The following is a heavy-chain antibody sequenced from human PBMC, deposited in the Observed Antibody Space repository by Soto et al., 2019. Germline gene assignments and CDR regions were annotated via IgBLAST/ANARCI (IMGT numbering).Heavy chain of an antibody. CDR1: GYTFTSYD. CDR3: ARGYGYYFYPNLFDY. D-gene: IGHD4-17*01. CDR2: MNPNSGDT. Sequence: QVQLVQSGAEVKKPGASVKVSCKTSGYTFTSYDINWVRQASGQGLEWMGWMNPNSGDTGYAQKFQGRLTMTRNTSIRTAYLELRSLRSEDTAVYYCARGYGYYFYPNLFDYWGQGALVTVSS. V-gene: IGHV1-8*01. J-gene: IGHJ4*02.